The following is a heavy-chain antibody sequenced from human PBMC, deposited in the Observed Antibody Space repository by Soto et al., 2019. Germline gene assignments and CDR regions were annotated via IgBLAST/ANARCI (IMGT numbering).Heavy chain of an antibody. CDR2: ISAHNGNT. J-gene: IGHJ4*02. D-gene: IGHD1-1*01. Sequence: QVHLVQSGAEVKKPGASLKVSCKCSGYGFTTYGITWVRQAPGQGLEWMAWISAHNGNTNYAQKLQGRVTVTRDTSTSTAYMELRSMRSDYTDVYYCARGRNGDYLGQGAPVTVSS. CDR3: ARGRNGDY. V-gene: IGHV1-18*01. CDR1: GYGFTTYG.